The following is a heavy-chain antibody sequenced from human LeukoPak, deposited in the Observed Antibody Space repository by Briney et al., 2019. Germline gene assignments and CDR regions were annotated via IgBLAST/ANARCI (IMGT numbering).Heavy chain of an antibody. D-gene: IGHD4-17*01. CDR1: GFSFSRYW. J-gene: IGHJ4*02. CDR3: ARASTTVPNLLDN. CDR2: INEDGSTT. V-gene: IGHV3-74*03. Sequence: RGSLRLSCAAPGFSFSRYWMHSVRHSPRKGLVWVSRINEDGSTTTYADSVKGRFTISRDNAKITLHLQMNSLRAEDTAVYYCARASTTVPNLLDNWGQGTLVTVSS.